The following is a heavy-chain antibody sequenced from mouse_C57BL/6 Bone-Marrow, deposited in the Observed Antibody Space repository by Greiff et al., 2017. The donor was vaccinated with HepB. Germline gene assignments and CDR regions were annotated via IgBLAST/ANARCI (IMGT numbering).Heavy chain of an antibody. CDR3: AKGDYYGSSFWYFDV. CDR2: IDPNSGGT. D-gene: IGHD1-1*01. J-gene: IGHJ1*03. CDR1: GYTFTSYW. V-gene: IGHV1-72*01. Sequence: QVQLQQPGAELVKPGASVKLSCKASGYTFTSYWMHWVKQRPGRGLEWIGRIDPNSGGTKYNEKFKSKATLTVDKPSSTAYMQLRSLTSEDSAVYYCAKGDYYGSSFWYFDVWGTGTTVTVSS.